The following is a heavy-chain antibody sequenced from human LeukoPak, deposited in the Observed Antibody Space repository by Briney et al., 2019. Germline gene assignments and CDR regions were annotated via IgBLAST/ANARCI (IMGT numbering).Heavy chain of an antibody. J-gene: IGHJ4*02. D-gene: IGHD2-2*01. CDR3: ARALDSSSSRYQAFEY. CDR2: IKQDESEK. CDR1: RFSLRNYW. V-gene: IGHV3-7*01. Sequence: GGSLRLSCVASRFSLRNYWMSWVRQAPGKGLEWVANIKQDESEKYYVDPVKGRFTISRDNAKNSLYLQMNSLRAEDTAVYYCARALDSSSSRYQAFEYWGQGTLVTVSS.